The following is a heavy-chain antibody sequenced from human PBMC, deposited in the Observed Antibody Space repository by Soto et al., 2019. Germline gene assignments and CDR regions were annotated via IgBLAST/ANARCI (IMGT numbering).Heavy chain of an antibody. V-gene: IGHV4-4*02. CDR2: IYHSGST. CDR1: GCSISSSNW. CDR3: VSGEESTWYYYGMYG. J-gene: IGHJ6*02. Sequence: SETLSVTCAVSGCSISSSNWWSWVRQPPGKGLEWIGEIYHSGSTNYNPSLKSRVTISVDKSKNQFSLKLSSVTAADTAVYYCVSGEESTWYYYGMYGCGQGTTVIVSS. D-gene: IGHD7-27*01.